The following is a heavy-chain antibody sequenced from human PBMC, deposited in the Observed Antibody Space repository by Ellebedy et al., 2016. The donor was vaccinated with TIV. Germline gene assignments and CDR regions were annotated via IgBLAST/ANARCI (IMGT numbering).Heavy chain of an antibody. V-gene: IGHV4-31*03. D-gene: IGHD3-3*01. CDR1: GGSISSGGYY. CDR3: AREGYDFWSGQTWLSVGRYFDL. J-gene: IGHJ2*01. CDR2: IYYSGST. Sequence: SETLSLXCTVSGGSISSGGYYWSWIRQHPGKGLEWIGYIYYSGSTYYNPSLKSRVTISVDTSKNQFSLKLSSVTAADTAGYYCAREGYDFWSGQTWLSVGRYFDLWGRGTLVTVSS.